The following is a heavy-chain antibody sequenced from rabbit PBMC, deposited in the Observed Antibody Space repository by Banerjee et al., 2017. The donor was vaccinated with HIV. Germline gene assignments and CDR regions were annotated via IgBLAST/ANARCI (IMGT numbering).Heavy chain of an antibody. D-gene: IGHD6-1*01. CDR2: IYNGDGST. Sequence: QSLEESGGGLVKPGASLTLTCKASGFSFSSGYDMCWVRQAPGKGPEWIACIYNGDGSTDYASWAKGRFTVSKTSSTTVTLQMTSLTAADTATYFCARDNYAGYAGYGYEYYFNLWGQGTLVTVS. J-gene: IGHJ4*01. CDR1: GFSFSSGYD. V-gene: IGHV1S40*01. CDR3: ARDNYAGYAGYGYEYYFNL.